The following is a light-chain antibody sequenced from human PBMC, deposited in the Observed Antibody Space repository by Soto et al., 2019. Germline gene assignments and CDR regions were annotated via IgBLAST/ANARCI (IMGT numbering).Light chain of an antibody. CDR3: QQLNSY. CDR2: AAS. Sequence: DIQLTQSPSFLSASVGDRVTITCRASQGISSYLAWYQQKPGKAPKLLIYAASTLQSGVPSRFSGSGSGTEFTLTISSLQPEDFTTYYCQQLNSYFGGGTKAEIK. J-gene: IGKJ4*01. CDR1: QGISSY. V-gene: IGKV1-9*01.